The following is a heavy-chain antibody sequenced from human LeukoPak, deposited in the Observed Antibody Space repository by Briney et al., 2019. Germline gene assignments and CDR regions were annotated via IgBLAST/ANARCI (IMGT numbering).Heavy chain of an antibody. Sequence: PGRSLRLSCAAFGFTFSSYAMHWVRQAPGKGLEWVAVISYDGSNKYYADSVKGRFTISRDNSKNTLYLQMNSLRAEDTAVYYCARDRGGGGDYVFHWGQGTLVTVSS. D-gene: IGHD4-17*01. CDR2: ISYDGSNK. J-gene: IGHJ4*02. CDR3: ARDRGGGGDYVFH. CDR1: GFTFSSYA. V-gene: IGHV3-30*04.